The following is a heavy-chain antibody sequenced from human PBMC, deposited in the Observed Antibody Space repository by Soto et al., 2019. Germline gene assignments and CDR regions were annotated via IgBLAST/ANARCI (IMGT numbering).Heavy chain of an antibody. J-gene: IGHJ4*02. D-gene: IGHD1-1*01. Sequence: QVQLVESGGGAVQPGRSLRLSCAASGFILSTHAMHWVRQAPGKGLEWVALISFDGITKYFADPVKGRFTISRDNSQNTLYLQMNSLRTEDTAVYYCARANDGPLEYWGQGTLVTVSS. CDR1: GFILSTHA. V-gene: IGHV3-30-3*01. CDR3: ARANDGPLEY. CDR2: ISFDGITK.